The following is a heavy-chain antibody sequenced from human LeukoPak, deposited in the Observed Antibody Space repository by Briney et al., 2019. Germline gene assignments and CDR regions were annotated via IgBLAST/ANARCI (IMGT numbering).Heavy chain of an antibody. CDR2: IYHSGST. J-gene: IGHJ6*03. CDR3: AREGEGDYYYYMDV. CDR1: GGSISSGGYY. Sequence: PSQTLSLTCTVSGGSISSGGYYWSWIRQPPGKGLEWIGYIYHSGSTYYNPSLKSRVTISVDRSKNQFSLKLSSVTAADTAVYYCAREGEGDYYYYMDVWGKGTTVTVSS. V-gene: IGHV4-30-2*01. D-gene: IGHD3-10*01.